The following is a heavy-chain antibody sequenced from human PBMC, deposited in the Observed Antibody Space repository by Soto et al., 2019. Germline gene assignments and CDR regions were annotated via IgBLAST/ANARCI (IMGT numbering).Heavy chain of an antibody. J-gene: IGHJ4*02. CDR2: IYYSGST. V-gene: IGHV4-39*01. D-gene: IGHD4-17*01. CDR1: GGSISSSSYY. Sequence: PSETLSLTCTVSGGSISSSSYYWGWIRQPPGKGLEWIGSIYYSGSTYYNPSLKSRVTISVDTSKNQFSLKLSSVTAADTAVYYCARHRLYGDYVNYWGQGTLVTVSS. CDR3: ARHRLYGDYVNY.